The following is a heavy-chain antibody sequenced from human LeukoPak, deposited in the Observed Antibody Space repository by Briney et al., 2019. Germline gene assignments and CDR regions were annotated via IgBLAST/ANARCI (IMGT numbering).Heavy chain of an antibody. D-gene: IGHD2/OR15-2a*01. CDR3: ARGRGTIYMFDY. J-gene: IGHJ4*02. CDR2: INSDGSST. Sequence: GGSLRLSCAASGFAFNRYWMHWVRQVPGKGLVWVSRINSDGSSTTYADSVKGRFTISRDNARNTLYLQMNSLRAEDTAVYYCARGRGTIYMFDYWGQGTLVTVSS. CDR1: GFAFNRYW. V-gene: IGHV3-74*01.